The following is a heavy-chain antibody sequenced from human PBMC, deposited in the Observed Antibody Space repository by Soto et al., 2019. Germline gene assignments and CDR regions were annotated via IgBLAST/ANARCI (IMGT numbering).Heavy chain of an antibody. V-gene: IGHV4-39*01. CDR3: ARQRSEYYDFWSGYYSRYWFDP. J-gene: IGHJ5*02. CDR1: VGSISSSSYY. Sequence: SETLSLSCTVSVGSISSSSYYWGWIRQPPGKGLEWIGSIYYSGSTYYNPSLKSRVTISVDTSKNQFSLTLSSVTAADTAVYYCARQRSEYYDFWSGYYSRYWFDPWGQGILVIVSS. D-gene: IGHD3-3*01. CDR2: IYYSGST.